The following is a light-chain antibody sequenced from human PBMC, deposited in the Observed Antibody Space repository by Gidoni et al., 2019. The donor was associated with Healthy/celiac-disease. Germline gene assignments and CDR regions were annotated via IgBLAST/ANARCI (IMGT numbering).Light chain of an antibody. CDR2: LGS. Sequence: DIVRTQSPLSLPVTPGEPSSISCRSSQSLLHSNGYNYLDWYVQKPGQAPQLLIYLGSTRASGVPDRFSGSGSGTDFTLKISRVEAEDVGVYYCMQALQTPITFGQGTRLEIK. CDR3: MQALQTPIT. J-gene: IGKJ5*01. V-gene: IGKV2-28*01. CDR1: QSLLHSNGYNY.